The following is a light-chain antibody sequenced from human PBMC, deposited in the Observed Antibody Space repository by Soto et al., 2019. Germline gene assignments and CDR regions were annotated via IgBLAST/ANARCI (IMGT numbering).Light chain of an antibody. Sequence: QSVLTQPASVSGSPGQSITISCTGTSSDVGRYNYVSWYQQFPGKVPKLVIYDVIHRPSGVSNRFSGSKSGNTASLTISGLQAEDEADYYCASYTNSDTRVFGGGTKVTVL. V-gene: IGLV2-14*01. CDR3: ASYTNSDTRV. CDR2: DVI. CDR1: SSDVGRYNY. J-gene: IGLJ3*02.